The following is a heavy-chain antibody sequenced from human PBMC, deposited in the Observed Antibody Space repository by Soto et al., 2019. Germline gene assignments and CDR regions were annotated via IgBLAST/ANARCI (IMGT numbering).Heavy chain of an antibody. CDR1: GGSITRGGYY. CDR3: ARLRESDYVWGSYRYSYYYYYGMDV. Sequence: PSETLSLTCTVSGGSITRGGYYWSWIRQPPGKGLEWIGYIYYSGSTNYNPSLKSRVTISVDTSKNQFSLKLSSVTAADTAVYYCARLRESDYVWGSYRYSYYYYYGMDVWGQGTTVTVSS. J-gene: IGHJ6*02. V-gene: IGHV4-61*08. CDR2: IYYSGST. D-gene: IGHD3-16*02.